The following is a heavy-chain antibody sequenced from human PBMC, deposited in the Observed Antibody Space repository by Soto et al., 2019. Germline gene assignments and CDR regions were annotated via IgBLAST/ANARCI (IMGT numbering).Heavy chain of an antibody. CDR1: GGSISGYY. CDR3: ARDLEQWLAKESY. J-gene: IGHJ4*02. D-gene: IGHD6-19*01. V-gene: IGHV4-59*01. CDR2: INQSGST. Sequence: SETLSLTCTVYGGSISGYYWSWLRQPPEKGLEWIGYINQSGSTNYNPTLKSRVTMSVDNSKNTLYLQMNSLRAEDTAVYYCARDLEQWLAKESYWGQGTLVTVSS.